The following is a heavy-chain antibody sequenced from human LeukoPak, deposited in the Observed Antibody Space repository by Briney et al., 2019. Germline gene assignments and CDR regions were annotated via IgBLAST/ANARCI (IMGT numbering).Heavy chain of an antibody. D-gene: IGHD6-6*01. Sequence: SETLSLTCTVSGGSISSSRYYWSWIRQSPVKGLEWIGSISYSGTTYYNPSLKSRVTISVDTSKNQFSVELNSVTAADTALYYCARLDYSSSSGLRVFDYWGQGTLVTVSS. CDR1: GGSISSSRYY. J-gene: IGHJ4*02. V-gene: IGHV4-39*01. CDR2: ISYSGTT. CDR3: ARLDYSSSSGLRVFDY.